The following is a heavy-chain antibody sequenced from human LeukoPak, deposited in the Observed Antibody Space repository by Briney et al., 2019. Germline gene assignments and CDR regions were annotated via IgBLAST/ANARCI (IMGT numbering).Heavy chain of an antibody. CDR3: ARKSDSLMLRGGDC. Sequence: GGSLRLSCAASGFTFSDYYMSWIRQAPGKGLECVSIIYSGGTTYYADSVRGRFTISRDNSKNTLYLQMDRLRVEDTAVYYCARKSDSLMLRGGDCWGQGTLVTVSS. V-gene: IGHV3-66*01. CDR2: IYSGGTT. J-gene: IGHJ4*02. D-gene: IGHD3-10*01. CDR1: GFTFSDYY.